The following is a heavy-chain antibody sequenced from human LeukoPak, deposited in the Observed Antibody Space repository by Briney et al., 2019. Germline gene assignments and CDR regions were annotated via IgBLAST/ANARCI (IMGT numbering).Heavy chain of an antibody. Sequence: SETLSLTCTVSGYSISSNYNWAWIRQPPGKGLEWIGTFNPSGNTYHNPSLKSRITISVDTSKNQFSLKLSSVTAADTAVYYCAAGIVVVHWYFDLWGRGTLVTVSS. CDR3: AAGIVVVHWYFDL. V-gene: IGHV4-38-2*02. J-gene: IGHJ2*01. CDR2: FNPSGNT. CDR1: GYSISSNYN. D-gene: IGHD3-22*01.